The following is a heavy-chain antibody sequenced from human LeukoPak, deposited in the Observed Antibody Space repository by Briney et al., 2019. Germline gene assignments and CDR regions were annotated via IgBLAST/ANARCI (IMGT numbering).Heavy chain of an antibody. J-gene: IGHJ4*02. Sequence: GGSLRLSCTASGFSFSTYNMNWVRQTPEKGLEWVSSISGIGTYIYYADSVKGRFTISRDHAKNSVYLQMNSLRADDTAVYYCARDPYCSVGRCYDFWSGFYSFHSWGQGTLVTVSS. CDR2: ISGIGTYI. CDR1: GFSFSTYN. D-gene: IGHD3-3*01. CDR3: ARDPYCSVGRCYDFWSGFYSFHS. V-gene: IGHV3-21*01.